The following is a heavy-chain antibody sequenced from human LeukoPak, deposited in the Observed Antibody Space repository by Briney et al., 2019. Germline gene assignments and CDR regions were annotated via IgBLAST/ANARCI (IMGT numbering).Heavy chain of an antibody. CDR2: ISSSSSYI. CDR1: GFTFSSYS. Sequence: GGSLRLSCAASGFTFSSYSMNWVRQAPGKGLEWVSSISSSSSYIYYADSVKGRFTISRDNAKNSLYLQMNSLRAEDTAVYFCARLPYYDFWSGYEYDDYWGQGTLVTVSS. V-gene: IGHV3-21*01. J-gene: IGHJ4*02. D-gene: IGHD3-3*01. CDR3: ARLPYYDFWSGYEYDDY.